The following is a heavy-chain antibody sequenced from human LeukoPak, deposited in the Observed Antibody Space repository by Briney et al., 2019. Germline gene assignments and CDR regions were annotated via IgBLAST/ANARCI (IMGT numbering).Heavy chain of an antibody. D-gene: IGHD2-8*01. J-gene: IGHJ4*02. CDR2: IKKNGGST. CDR3: AKGFLNGPFDK. Sequence: PGGSLRLSCAASGFIFDDYGMSWVRQAPGKGLEWASGIKKNGGSTGYGDSVKGRFTISRDNGKNSLHLQMNSLRAEDTALYFCAKGFLNGPFDKWGQGTLVTLSS. V-gene: IGHV3-20*04. CDR1: GFIFDDYG.